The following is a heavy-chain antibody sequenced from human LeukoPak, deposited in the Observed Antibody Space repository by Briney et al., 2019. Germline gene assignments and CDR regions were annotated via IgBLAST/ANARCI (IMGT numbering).Heavy chain of an antibody. CDR2: IYYSGST. J-gene: IGHJ3*02. CDR3: ARSKRRTEAFDI. CDR1: GGSISSYY. V-gene: IGHV4-59*01. Sequence: SETLSLTCTVSGGSISSYYWSWIRQPPGKGLEWIGFIYYSGSTNYNPSLKSRVTISVDTSKNQFSLKLSSVTAADTAVYYCARSKRRTEAFDIWGQGQWSPSLQ.